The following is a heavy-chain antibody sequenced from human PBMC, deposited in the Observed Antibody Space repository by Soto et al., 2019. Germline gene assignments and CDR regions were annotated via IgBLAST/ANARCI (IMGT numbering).Heavy chain of an antibody. V-gene: IGHV4-59*01. D-gene: IGHD3-10*01. CDR3: ARAVLGSRHAYYYYGMDV. Sequence: QVQLQESGPGLVKPSETLSLTCTVSGGSISSYYWSWVRQPPGKGLEWIGNIYYSGSTNYNPSLKSRVTISVDTSKNQFSLKLSSVTAADTAVYYCARAVLGSRHAYYYYGMDVWGQGTTVTVSS. CDR1: GGSISSYY. CDR2: IYYSGST. J-gene: IGHJ6*02.